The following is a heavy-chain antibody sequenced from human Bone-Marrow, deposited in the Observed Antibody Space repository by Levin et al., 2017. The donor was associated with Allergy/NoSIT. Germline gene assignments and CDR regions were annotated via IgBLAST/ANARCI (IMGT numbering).Heavy chain of an antibody. J-gene: IGHJ6*02. D-gene: IGHD3-22*01. V-gene: IGHV3-15*01. CDR1: GFTLSNAW. Sequence: PGGSLRLSCVVSGFTLSNAWMTWVRQAPGKGLEWVGRIKSKTNGGTTDYSAPVKGRFIISRDDSKNTLYLQMNSLKTEDTAVYYCTTDSQNPYYDTSGYFSRFYAMDVWGQGTTVTVSS. CDR2: IKSKTNGGTT. CDR3: TTDSQNPYYDTSGYFSRFYAMDV.